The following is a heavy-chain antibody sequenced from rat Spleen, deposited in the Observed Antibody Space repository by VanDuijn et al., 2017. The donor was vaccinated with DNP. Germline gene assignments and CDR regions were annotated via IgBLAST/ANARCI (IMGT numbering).Heavy chain of an antibody. D-gene: IGHD1-12*03. CDR1: GFTFSNYD. CDR2: IIFDGSPT. J-gene: IGHJ2*01. Sequence: EVQLVETGGGLVQPGRSLKLSCAASGFTFSNYDMAWVRQAPKKGLDWVTTIIFDGSPTYYRDSVKGRFTISRNNAKSTLYLQMDSLRSEDTATYYCATQGYYDGYYRPFDYWGQGVMVTVSS. CDR3: ATQGYYDGYYRPFDY. V-gene: IGHV5-7*01.